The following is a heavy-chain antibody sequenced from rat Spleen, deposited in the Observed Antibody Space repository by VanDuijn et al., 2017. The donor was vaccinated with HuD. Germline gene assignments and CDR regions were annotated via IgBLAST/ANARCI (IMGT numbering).Heavy chain of an antibody. CDR1: GFTFSNYG. CDR2: ISTGGGNT. J-gene: IGHJ2*01. D-gene: IGHD1-4*01. CDR3: VRQRGDGRYNGGLDY. Sequence: EVQLVESGGGLVQPGRSLKLSCVASGFTFSNYGMAWVRQTPTKGLEWVASISTGGGNTYYRDSVKGRFTISRDHAKNTQYLQMDSLKSEDKATYYCVRQRGDGRYNGGLDYWGQGVMVTVSS. V-gene: IGHV5S14*01.